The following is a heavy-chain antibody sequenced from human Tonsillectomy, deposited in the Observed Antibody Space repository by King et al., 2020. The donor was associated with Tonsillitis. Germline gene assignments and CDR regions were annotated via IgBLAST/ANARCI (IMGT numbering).Heavy chain of an antibody. CDR3: AREELSGSYSLFFDY. V-gene: IGHV6-1*01. D-gene: IGHD1-26*01. CDR1: GDSVSSNSAA. J-gene: IGHJ4*02. CDR2: TYFRSKYYH. Sequence: VQLQQSGPGLVKPSQTLSIICAISGDSVSSNSAAWNWIRQSPSRGLEWLGRTYFRSKYYHDYAVSVKRRITINPDTSKNQFSLHLNSVTPEDTAVYYCAREELSGSYSLFFDYWGQGTPVTVSS.